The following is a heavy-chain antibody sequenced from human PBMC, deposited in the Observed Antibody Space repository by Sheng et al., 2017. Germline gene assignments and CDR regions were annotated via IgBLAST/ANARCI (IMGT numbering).Heavy chain of an antibody. V-gene: IGHV3-64*01. CDR2: ISSNGGST. CDR1: GFTFSSYA. J-gene: IGHJ1*01. Sequence: EVQLVESGGGLVQPGGSLRLSCAASGFTFSSYAMHWVRQAPGKGLEYVSAISSNGGSTYYANSVKGRFTISRDNSKNTLYLQMGSLRAEDMAVYYCARAREKTANSYFQHWGQGTLVTVSS. D-gene: IGHD2-21*02. CDR3: ARAREKTANSYFQH.